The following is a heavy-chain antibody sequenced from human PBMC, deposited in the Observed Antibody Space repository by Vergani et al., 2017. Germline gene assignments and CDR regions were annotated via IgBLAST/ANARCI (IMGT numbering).Heavy chain of an antibody. CDR1: GFSLTTYGMR. V-gene: IGHV2-70*04. J-gene: IGHJ4*02. CDR2: IDWDDDT. Sequence: QVTFKESGPALVKPTQTLTLTCTFSGFSLTTYGMRVSWIRQPPGKALEWLARIDWDDDTYYSTSLKTRLTISKDTSKNQVVLTMTNMDPVDTATYYCARSRLYDILTGSYDYWGQGTLVTVSS. D-gene: IGHD3-9*01. CDR3: ARSRLYDILTGSYDY.